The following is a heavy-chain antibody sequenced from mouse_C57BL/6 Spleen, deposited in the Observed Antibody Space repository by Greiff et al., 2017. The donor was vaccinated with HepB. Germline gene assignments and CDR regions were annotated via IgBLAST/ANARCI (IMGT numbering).Heavy chain of an antibody. V-gene: IGHV1-19*01. D-gene: IGHD1-1*01. CDR3: ARAGYGSSYEDWFAY. CDR2: INPYNGGT. Sequence: VQLKESGPVLVKPGASVKMSCKASGYTFTDYYMNWVKQSHGKSLEWIGVINPYNGGTSYNQKFKGKATLTVDKSSSTAYMELNSLTSEDSAVYYCARAGYGSSYEDWFAYWGQGTLVTVSA. J-gene: IGHJ3*01. CDR1: GYTFTDYY.